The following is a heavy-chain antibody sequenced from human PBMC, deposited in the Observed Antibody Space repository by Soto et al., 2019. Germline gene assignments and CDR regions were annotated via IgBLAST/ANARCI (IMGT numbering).Heavy chain of an antibody. Sequence: QVKLVQSGAEVKRPGASVKVSCKASGYTFRNYGITWVRQAPGQGLEWMAWISPYNGNTNYAQDLQGRVTMTTDTSTSTAYMELRSLTSEDTAMYYCARDVVSGSDFWRAYNGGYFDYWGQGTLVTVSS. CDR1: GYTFRNYG. D-gene: IGHD3-3*01. CDR2: ISPYNGNT. CDR3: ARDVVSGSDFWRAYNGGYFDY. V-gene: IGHV1-18*01. J-gene: IGHJ4*02.